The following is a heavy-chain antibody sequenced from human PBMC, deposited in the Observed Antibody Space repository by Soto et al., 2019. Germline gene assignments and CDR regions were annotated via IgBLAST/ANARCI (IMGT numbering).Heavy chain of an antibody. CDR3: ARVSSGYWSDAFDI. CDR1: GGSISSGGYY. V-gene: IGHV4-31*03. Sequence: PSETLSLTCTVSGGSISSGGYYWIWIRQHPGKGLEWIGYSYYSGSTYYNPSLKSRVTISVDTSKNRFSLKLSSVTAADTAVYYCARVSSGYWSDAFDIWGQGTMVTVSS. J-gene: IGHJ3*02. CDR2: SYYSGST. D-gene: IGHD3-22*01.